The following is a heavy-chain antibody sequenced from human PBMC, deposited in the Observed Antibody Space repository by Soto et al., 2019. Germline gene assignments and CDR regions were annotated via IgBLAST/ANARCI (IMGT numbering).Heavy chain of an antibody. CDR2: IYYSGST. CDR1: GDSISSYY. D-gene: IGHD4-4*01. Sequence: SETLSLTCTVSGDSISSYYWSWIRQPPGKGLEWIGYIYYSGSTNYNPSLKSRVTISVDTSKNQFSLKLSSVTAADTAVYYCAALPLTKYYFDYWGQGTLVTVSS. J-gene: IGHJ4*02. CDR3: AALPLTKYYFDY. V-gene: IGHV4-59*08.